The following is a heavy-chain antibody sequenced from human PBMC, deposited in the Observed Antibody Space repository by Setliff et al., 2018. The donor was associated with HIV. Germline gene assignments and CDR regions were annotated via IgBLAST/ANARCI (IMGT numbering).Heavy chain of an antibody. J-gene: IGHJ6*03. CDR3: ARALRRPVAGSVQYYYYMDV. CDR1: GGTFSSYA. CDR2: IIPIFGTA. Sequence: SVKVSCKASGGTFSSYAISWVRQAPGQGLEWMGGIIPIFGTANYAQKFQGRVTLTEDTSTDTAYMELSGLRSEDTAMYYCARALRRPVAGSVQYYYYMDVWGKGTTVTVSS. V-gene: IGHV1-69*06. D-gene: IGHD6-19*01.